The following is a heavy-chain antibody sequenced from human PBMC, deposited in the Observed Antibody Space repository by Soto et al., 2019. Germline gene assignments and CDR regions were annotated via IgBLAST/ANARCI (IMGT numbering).Heavy chain of an antibody. V-gene: IGHV3-30*03. CDR1: GFTFSSYG. D-gene: IGHD3-22*01. CDR3: ASHPRDSSGYWYYFDY. CDR2: ISYDGSNT. Sequence: GGSLRLSCVASGFTFSSYGMHWVRQAPGKGLEWVAIISYDGSNTYYADSVKGRFTISRDNSKNTLHLQMNSLRAEDTAVYYCASHPRDSSGYWYYFDYWGQGTLVNVSS. J-gene: IGHJ4*02.